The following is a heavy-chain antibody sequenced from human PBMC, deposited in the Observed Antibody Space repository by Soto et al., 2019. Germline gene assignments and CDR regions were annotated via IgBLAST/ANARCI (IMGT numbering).Heavy chain of an antibody. D-gene: IGHD4-17*01. J-gene: IGHJ4*02. CDR1: GYTFTASG. Sequence: GASVKVSCKASGYTFTASGISWVRQAPGQGLEWMGWTSIYNGHTEYSPKFLGRVVMTTDTSADTAYLELRSLRPDDAALYSCARWDDYGASDKYYFDHWGQGTLVTVSS. CDR3: ARWDDYGASDKYYFDH. V-gene: IGHV1-18*01. CDR2: TSIYNGHT.